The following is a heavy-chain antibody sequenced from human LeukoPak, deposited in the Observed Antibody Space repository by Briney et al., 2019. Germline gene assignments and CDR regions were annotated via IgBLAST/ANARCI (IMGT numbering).Heavy chain of an antibody. D-gene: IGHD1-14*01. CDR1: GFTFSSYA. Sequence: GGSLRLSCAASGFTFSSYAMSWVRQAPGKGLEWVSAISGRGGSTYYADSVKGRFTISRDNSKNTLYLQMNSLRAEDTAVYYCAKDHRDYYYYYMDVWGKGTTVTVSS. CDR3: AKDHRDYYYYYMDV. CDR2: ISGRGGST. V-gene: IGHV3-23*01. J-gene: IGHJ6*03.